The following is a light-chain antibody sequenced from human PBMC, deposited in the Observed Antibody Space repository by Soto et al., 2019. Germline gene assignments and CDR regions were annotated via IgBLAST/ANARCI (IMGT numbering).Light chain of an antibody. CDR2: DAS. V-gene: IGKV1-5*01. J-gene: IGKJ5*01. CDR1: QTISSW. Sequence: DIQMPQSPSTLSASVGDRVTITCRASQTISSWLAWYQQKPGKAPTLLIYDASTLERGVPSRFSGTGSGTEFTLSIDSLQPDDFATYYCQQYHTSSITFGQGTRLENK. CDR3: QQYHTSSIT.